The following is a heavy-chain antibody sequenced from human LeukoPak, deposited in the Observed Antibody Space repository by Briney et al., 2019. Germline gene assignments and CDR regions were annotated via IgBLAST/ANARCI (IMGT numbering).Heavy chain of an antibody. V-gene: IGHV3-23*01. J-gene: IGHJ4*02. CDR3: ARQEIGNCSSSSCYSFDY. CDR1: GFTFSSYA. D-gene: IGHD2-2*02. Sequence: GGSLRLSCAASGFTFSSYAMSWVRQAPGKGLEWVSAISGSGGSTYYADSVKGRFTISRDNSKNTLYLQMNSLGAEDTAVYYCARQEIGNCSSSSCYSFDYWGQGTLVTVSS. CDR2: ISGSGGST.